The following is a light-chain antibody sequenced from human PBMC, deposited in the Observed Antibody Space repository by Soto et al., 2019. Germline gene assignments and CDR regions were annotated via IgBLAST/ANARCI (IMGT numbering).Light chain of an antibody. J-gene: IGLJ3*02. CDR2: AGS. Sequence: QAVVTQPASVSGSPGQSIIISCTGASSDVGTYSLVSWYQQHPGKAPKLMIYAGSGRPSGVSNRFSGSTSDNTASLTISGLQPEDEADYYCCSYAGSTNFVLFGGGTKLTVL. CDR1: SSDVGTYSL. V-gene: IGLV2-23*01. CDR3: CSYAGSTNFVL.